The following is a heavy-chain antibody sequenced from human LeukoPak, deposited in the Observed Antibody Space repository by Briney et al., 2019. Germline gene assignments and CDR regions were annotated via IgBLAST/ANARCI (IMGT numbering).Heavy chain of an antibody. V-gene: IGHV4-4*07. CDR2: IYTSGST. Sequence: SETLSLTCTVSGGSISSYYWSWIRQPAGKGLEWIGRIYTSGSTNYNPSLKSRVTMSVGTSKNQFSLKLSSVTAADTAVYYCARATTYYYGSGSAVYFDYWGQGTLVTVSS. CDR1: GGSISSYY. D-gene: IGHD3-10*01. CDR3: ARATTYYYGSGSAVYFDY. J-gene: IGHJ4*02.